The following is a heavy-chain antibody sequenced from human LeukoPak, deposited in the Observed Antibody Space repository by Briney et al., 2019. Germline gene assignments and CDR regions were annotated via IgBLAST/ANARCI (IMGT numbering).Heavy chain of an antibody. CDR2: IKKDGSEK. CDR3: ARDLSGIAGYTYGRGIDY. J-gene: IGHJ4*02. D-gene: IGHD5-18*01. CDR1: GFTFSSHW. Sequence: GGSLRLSCAASGFTFSSHWMSWVRQAPGKGLEWVANIKKDGSEKYCVDAVKGRFTISRDNAKTSLYLQMNSLRAEDTAVYYCARDLSGIAGYTYGRGIDYWGQGTLVTVSS. V-gene: IGHV3-7*01.